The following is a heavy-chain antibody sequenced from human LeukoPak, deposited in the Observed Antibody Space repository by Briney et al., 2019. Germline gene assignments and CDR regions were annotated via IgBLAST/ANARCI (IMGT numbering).Heavy chain of an antibody. J-gene: IGHJ4*02. CDR3: AGGDYYYGSGSYQAAGWGLDY. Sequence: SETLSLTCAVSGGSISNGTYSWIWIRQPPGKGREWIGYIYDSGSSFYCPSRRSRVTIAVNRSKYHLTLKTHSVPAADSAVYYCAGGDYYYGSGSYQAAGWGLDYWGQGAIVIVSS. CDR2: IYDSGSS. V-gene: IGHV4-30-2*01. D-gene: IGHD3-10*01. CDR1: GGSISNGTYS.